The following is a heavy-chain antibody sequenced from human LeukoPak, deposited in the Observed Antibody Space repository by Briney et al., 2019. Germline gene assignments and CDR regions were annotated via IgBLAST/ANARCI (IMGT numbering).Heavy chain of an antibody. CDR1: GFTLSSYA. J-gene: IGHJ4*02. D-gene: IGHD6-6*01. CDR3: ARFEYSSSYFDY. Sequence: GGSLRLSCAASGFTLSSYAMSWVRQAPGKGLEWVPSISSSSSYIYYADSVKGRFTISRDNAKNSLYLQMNSLRAEDTAVYYCARFEYSSSYFDYWGQGTLATVSS. CDR2: ISSSSSYI. V-gene: IGHV3-21*01.